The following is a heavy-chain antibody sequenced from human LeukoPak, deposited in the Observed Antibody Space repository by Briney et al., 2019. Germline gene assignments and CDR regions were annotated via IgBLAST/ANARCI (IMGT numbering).Heavy chain of an antibody. V-gene: IGHV1-69*05. Sequence: TGGSLRLSCAASGFTFSSYAISWVRQAPGQGLEWMGGFIPIFGTANYAQKFQGRVTITTDESTSTAYMELSSLRSEDTAVYYCAEGLLRFLEWPDAFNIWGQGTMVTVSS. J-gene: IGHJ3*02. CDR2: FIPIFGTA. CDR3: AEGLLRFLEWPDAFNI. CDR1: GFTFSSYA. D-gene: IGHD3-3*01.